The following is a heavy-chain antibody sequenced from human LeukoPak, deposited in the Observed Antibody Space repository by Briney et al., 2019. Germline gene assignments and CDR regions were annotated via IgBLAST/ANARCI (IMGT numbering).Heavy chain of an antibody. CDR3: ARGFGEFRFDY. V-gene: IGHV5-51*01. CDR2: IYPDDSDT. J-gene: IGHJ4*02. CDR1: GYTFTNYW. Sequence: GESLKISCKGSGYTFTNYWIAWVRQMPGKGLEWMGIIYPDDSDTRYSPSFQGQVTISADKSISTAYLQWSSLKASDTAMYYCARGFGEFRFDYWGQGTLVTVSS. D-gene: IGHD3-10*01.